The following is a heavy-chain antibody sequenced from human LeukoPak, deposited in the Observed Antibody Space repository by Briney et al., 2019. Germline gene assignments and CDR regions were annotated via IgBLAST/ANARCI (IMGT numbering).Heavy chain of an antibody. V-gene: IGHV3-48*03. J-gene: IGHJ6*04. CDR1: GFTFSSYE. CDR3: ARDRFYIPDV. Sequence: PGGSLRLSCAASGFTFSSYEMNWVRQAPGKGLEWVSYISSSGSTIYYADSVKGRFTISRDNAKNSLYLQMNSLRAEDTAVYYCARDRFYIPDVWGKGTTVTVSS. D-gene: IGHD3-10*01. CDR2: ISSSGSTI.